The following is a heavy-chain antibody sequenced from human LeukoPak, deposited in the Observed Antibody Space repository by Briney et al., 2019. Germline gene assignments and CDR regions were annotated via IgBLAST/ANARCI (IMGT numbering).Heavy chain of an antibody. V-gene: IGHV1-18*01. CDR3: ASSVNGPAYSADY. J-gene: IGHJ4*02. Sequence: ASVKVSCKAYGYIFTSYDINWVRQAPGQGLEWMGWISAYNGNTNYAQKLQGRVTMTTDTSTSTAYMELRSLRSDDTAVYYCASSVNGPAYSADYWGQGTLVTVSS. CDR2: ISAYNGNT. CDR1: GYIFTSYD. D-gene: IGHD2-15*01.